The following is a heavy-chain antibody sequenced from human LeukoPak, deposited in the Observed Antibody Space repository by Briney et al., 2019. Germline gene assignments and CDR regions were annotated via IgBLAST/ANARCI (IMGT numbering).Heavy chain of an antibody. D-gene: IGHD6-19*01. CDR1: GGSFSGYY. Sequence: SETLSLTCGVYGGSFSGYYWTWIRQPPGKGLEWIGDINHSGSTNYNTSLKSRVTISIDTSKKQFSLKLSSVTAADTAVYYCARGFFYQWLARGALDIWGQGTMVTVSS. J-gene: IGHJ3*02. CDR2: INHSGST. V-gene: IGHV4-34*01. CDR3: ARGFFYQWLARGALDI.